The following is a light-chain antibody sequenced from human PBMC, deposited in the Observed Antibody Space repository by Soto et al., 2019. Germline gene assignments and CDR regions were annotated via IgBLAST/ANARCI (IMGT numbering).Light chain of an antibody. CDR3: GSWDRSLRGWV. Sequence: QSALTQPASVSGSPGQSITISCTGTSSDVGSYNLVSWYQQHPGKAPKLMIYEGSKRPSGVSNRFSGSKSGNTASLTISGLQAEDEADYYCGSWDRSLRGWVFGGGTKLTVL. CDR1: SSDVGSYNL. J-gene: IGLJ3*02. V-gene: IGLV2-23*01. CDR2: EGS.